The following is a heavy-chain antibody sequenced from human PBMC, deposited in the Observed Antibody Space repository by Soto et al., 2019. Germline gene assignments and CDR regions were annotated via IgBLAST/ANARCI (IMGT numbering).Heavy chain of an antibody. CDR2: ISRSPTYI. D-gene: IGHD4-17*01. Sequence: EVQLVESGGGLVKPGGSLRLSCTASGFSFSSYSMNWVRQAPGMGLEWVASISRSPTYIDYADSVKGRVTISRDNAENSLHPQMASLRADDSAVYYCAPPVCRTAVTAGTFAYWCQGTLVTGPS. CDR3: APPVCRTAVTAGTFAY. CDR1: GFSFSSYS. V-gene: IGHV3-21*01. J-gene: IGHJ4*02.